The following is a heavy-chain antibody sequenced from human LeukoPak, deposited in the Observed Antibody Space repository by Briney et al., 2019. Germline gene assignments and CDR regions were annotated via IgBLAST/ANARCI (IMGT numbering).Heavy chain of an antibody. CDR2: IKEDGSQK. CDR1: GFTFSTYW. J-gene: IGHJ4*02. D-gene: IGHD4-23*01. CDR3: ARGGNSN. Sequence: GGSLRLSCAASGFTFSTYWMSWVGKAPGKGLEWVANIKEDGSQKYYVDSVKGRFTIFRDNAKNSLSLQMNSLRADDTAVYYCARGGNSNWGQGTLVTVSS. V-gene: IGHV3-7*03.